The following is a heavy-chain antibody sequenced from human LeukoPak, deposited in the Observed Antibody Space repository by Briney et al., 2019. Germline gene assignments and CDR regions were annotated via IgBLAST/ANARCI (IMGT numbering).Heavy chain of an antibody. J-gene: IGHJ4*02. CDR2: ISWNSGSI. Sequence: GGSLGLSCAASGFTFDDYAMHWVRQAPGKGLEWVSGISWNSGSIGYADSVKGRFTISRDNAKNSLYLQMNSLRAEDTALYYCAKDKHYYGSGTICDWGQGTLVTVSS. D-gene: IGHD3-10*01. CDR1: GFTFDDYA. CDR3: AKDKHYYGSGTICD. V-gene: IGHV3-9*01.